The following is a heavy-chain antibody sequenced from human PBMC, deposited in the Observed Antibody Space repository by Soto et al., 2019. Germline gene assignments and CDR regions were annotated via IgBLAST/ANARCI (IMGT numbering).Heavy chain of an antibody. CDR2: IIPFFGTT. Sequence: SVKVSCKASGGAFSSYPINWVRQAPGQGLEWMGGIIPFFGTTHSAQKFQDRLTITADESTSTTFMELSSLRSEDTAVYYCASRPVMEVAQYGNWLDPWGQGTLVTVSS. D-gene: IGHD2-15*01. V-gene: IGHV1-69*13. CDR3: ASRPVMEVAQYGNWLDP. J-gene: IGHJ5*02. CDR1: GGAFSSYP.